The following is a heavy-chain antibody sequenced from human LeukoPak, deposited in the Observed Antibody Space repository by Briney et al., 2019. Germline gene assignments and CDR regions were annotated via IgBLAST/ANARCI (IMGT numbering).Heavy chain of an antibody. J-gene: IGHJ3*02. CDR2: MNPNSGNT. CDR1: GYIFTRYD. CDR3: ARSLPLLWELRRDAFDI. V-gene: IGHV1-8*01. Sequence: ASVKVSCKASGYIFTRYDINWVRQATGQGVEWMGWMNPNSGNTGYAQKFQGRGTMTRNTTINTDYMEVSRLRYEDTAVYYCARSLPLLWELRRDAFDIWGQGTMVTVSS. D-gene: IGHD3-16*01.